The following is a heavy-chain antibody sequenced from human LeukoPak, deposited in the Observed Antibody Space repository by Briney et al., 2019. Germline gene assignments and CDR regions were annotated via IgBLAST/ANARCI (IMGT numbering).Heavy chain of an antibody. V-gene: IGHV4-39*07. CDR3: ARVVDNTNFDS. Sequence: PSETLSLTCTVSGDSISSTSYYWGWIRQPPGKGLEEIGSVYYTGTTSYNPSLKSRVTISLDKSKSHFSLKVTSVTAADTDIYYGARVVDNTNFDSWGQGALVTVSS. D-gene: IGHD2-21*01. J-gene: IGHJ4*02. CDR1: GDSISSTSYY. CDR2: VYYTGTT.